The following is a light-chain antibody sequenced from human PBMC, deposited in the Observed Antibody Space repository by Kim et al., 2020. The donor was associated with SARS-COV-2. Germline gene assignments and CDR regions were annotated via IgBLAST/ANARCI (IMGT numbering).Light chain of an antibody. V-gene: IGLV4-69*01. CDR1: SGHSSYT. Sequence: QPVLTQSPSASASRGASVKLTCTLSSGHSSYTIAWHQQQPEKGPRYLMKLNSDGSHTRGDGIPDRFSGSSSGAERYLTISSLQSEDEADYYCQTWGTGVVVFGGGTQLTVL. J-gene: IGLJ2*01. CDR2: LNSDGSH. CDR3: QTWGTGVVV.